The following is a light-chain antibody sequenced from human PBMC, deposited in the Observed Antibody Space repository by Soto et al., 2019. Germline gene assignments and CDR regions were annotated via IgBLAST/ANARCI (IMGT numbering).Light chain of an antibody. J-gene: IGKJ1*01. CDR1: QSVSSY. CDR2: DAY. V-gene: IGKV3-20*01. Sequence: EIVSTQSPATLSLSPGEIATLSRSASQSVSSYLAWYQQKPGQDHRLLIFDAYTRATGIKDRFSGSGSGTDFTLTIRRMEPEDFAVYYCKKYGTSEGKCGNGNKVDIK. CDR3: KKYGTSEGK.